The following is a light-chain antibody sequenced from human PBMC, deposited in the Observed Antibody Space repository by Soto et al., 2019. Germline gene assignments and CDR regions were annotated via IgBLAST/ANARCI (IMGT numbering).Light chain of an antibody. Sequence: QSALTQPASVSGSPGQSITISCTGTSNDVGGYNLVSWFQQHPGKAPKLMISEVNKRPSGVSNRFSGSKSANTASLTISGLQEEDEADYYCCSHVGGSSPQWVFGGGTKVTVL. CDR3: CSHVGGSSPQWV. J-gene: IGLJ3*02. CDR1: SNDVGGYNL. CDR2: EVN. V-gene: IGLV2-23*02.